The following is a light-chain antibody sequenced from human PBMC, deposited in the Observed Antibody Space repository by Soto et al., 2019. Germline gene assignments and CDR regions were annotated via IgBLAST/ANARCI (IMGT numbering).Light chain of an antibody. CDR2: GAS. Sequence: DIQMTQSPSTLSASVGDRVTITCRASQSVTSRLAWYQQKPGKAPKLLIYGASNLESGVPSRFRGSGSGTEFTLTIRSLQPDDFATYYCQQYNSYSLTFGGGTTVEIK. CDR3: QQYNSYSLT. J-gene: IGKJ4*01. CDR1: QSVTSR. V-gene: IGKV1-5*01.